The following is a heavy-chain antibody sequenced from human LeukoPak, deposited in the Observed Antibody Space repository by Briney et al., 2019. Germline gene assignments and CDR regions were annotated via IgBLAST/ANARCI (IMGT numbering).Heavy chain of an antibody. CDR2: IKEDGSER. D-gene: IGHD3-10*01. CDR3: ARDPGRGFDC. V-gene: IGHV3-7*01. CDR1: GFSFGSYW. J-gene: IGHJ4*02. Sequence: GGSLRLSCAASGFSFGSYWMTWVRQAPGKGLEWVASIKEDGSERKYVDSVKGRFTISRDNSKNSLYLQMSSLRAEDTAVYSCARDPGRGFDCWGQGTLVSVSS.